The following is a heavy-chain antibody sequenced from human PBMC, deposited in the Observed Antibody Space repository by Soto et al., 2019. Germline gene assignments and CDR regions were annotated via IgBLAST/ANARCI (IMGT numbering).Heavy chain of an antibody. J-gene: IGHJ6*02. CDR3: ARGGSYGSGSYIGYYYGMDV. CDR1: GFTFSSYG. V-gene: IGHV3-33*01. Sequence: GGSLRLSCAASGFTFSSYGMHWVRQAPGKGLEWVAVIWYDGSNKYYADSVKGRFTISRDNSKNTLYLQMNSLRAEDTAVYYCARGGSYGSGSYIGYYYGMDVWGQGTTVTVSS. D-gene: IGHD3-10*01. CDR2: IWYDGSNK.